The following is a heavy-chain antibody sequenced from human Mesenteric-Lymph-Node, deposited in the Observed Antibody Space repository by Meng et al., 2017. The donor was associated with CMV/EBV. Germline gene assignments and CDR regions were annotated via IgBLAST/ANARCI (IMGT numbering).Heavy chain of an antibody. Sequence: GGSLRLSCTAFGFTFGDYAMTWVRQAPGKGLEWVGRIKSETDGGTIDYAAPVKGRFSISRNDSKNTLYLQMNGLKGEDTAVYYCATLSSGWLNSWGQGALVTVSS. J-gene: IGHJ4*02. V-gene: IGHV3-15*01. D-gene: IGHD6-19*01. CDR3: ATLSSGWLNS. CDR2: IKSETDGGTI. CDR1: GFTFGDYA.